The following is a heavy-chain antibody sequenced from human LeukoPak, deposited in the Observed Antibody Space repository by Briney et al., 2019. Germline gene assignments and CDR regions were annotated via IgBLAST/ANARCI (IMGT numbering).Heavy chain of an antibody. V-gene: IGHV4-38-2*01. CDR1: GYSISSGYY. Sequence: SETLSLTCDVSGYSISSGYYWAWIRQTPGKGLQYIGMTYSTGDAYYSPSLKSRVTMSVDTSKNQFSLQLTSVTGADTAIYYCARVLYDTRTFDYWGQGTLVTVSS. CDR2: TYSTGDA. CDR3: ARVLYDTRTFDY. J-gene: IGHJ4*02. D-gene: IGHD3-22*01.